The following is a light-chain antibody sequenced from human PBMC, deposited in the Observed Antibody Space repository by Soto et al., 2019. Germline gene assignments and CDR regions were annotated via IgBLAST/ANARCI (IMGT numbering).Light chain of an antibody. CDR2: DAS. CDR1: QSVSSY. J-gene: IGKJ1*01. Sequence: EIVLTLSPATLSLSPRERATLSCRASQSVSSYLAWYQQKPGQAPRLLIYDASNRATGIPARFSGSGSGTDFTLTISSLEPEDFAVYYCQQRSNWPRTFGQGAKVDIK. V-gene: IGKV3-11*01. CDR3: QQRSNWPRT.